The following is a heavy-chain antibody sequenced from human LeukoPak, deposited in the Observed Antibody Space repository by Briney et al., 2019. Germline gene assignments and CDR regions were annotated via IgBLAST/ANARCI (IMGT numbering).Heavy chain of an antibody. V-gene: IGHV3-23*01. CDR1: GFTFNNFG. CDR2: ISNSATRT. Sequence: GGTLRLSCTASGFTFNNFGMSWVRQAPGKGLEWVSTISNSATRTYYADSVKGRFTISRDNSRDTLYVLMNSLRAEDTAVYYCARPYSSGWDNWFDPWGQGTLVTVSS. CDR3: ARPYSSGWDNWFDP. J-gene: IGHJ5*02. D-gene: IGHD6-19*01.